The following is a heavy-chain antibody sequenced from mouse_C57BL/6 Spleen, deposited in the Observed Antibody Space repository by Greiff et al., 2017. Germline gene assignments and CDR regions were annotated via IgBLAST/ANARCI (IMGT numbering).Heavy chain of an antibody. CDR1: GYTFTSYW. CDR2: IHPNSGST. CDR3: AKHYYGYFDV. Sequence: VQLQQPGAELVKPGPSVKLSCKASGYTFTSYWMHWVKQRPGQGLEWIGMIHPNSGSTNYNERFKSKATLTVDKSSSTAYMQLSSLTSEDSAVYYCAKHYYGYFDVWGTGTTVTVSS. V-gene: IGHV1-64*01. J-gene: IGHJ1*03. D-gene: IGHD1-2*01.